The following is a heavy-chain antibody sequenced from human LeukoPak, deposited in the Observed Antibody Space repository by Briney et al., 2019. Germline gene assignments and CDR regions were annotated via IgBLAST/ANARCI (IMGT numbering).Heavy chain of an antibody. J-gene: IGHJ4*02. Sequence: GGSLRLSCAASGXTFSSYAMSWVRQAPGKGLEWVSGISGSGGSTYYADSVKGRFTISRDNSKNTLYLQMNSLRAEDTAVYYCARDRVGTLYWGQGNLVTVSS. D-gene: IGHD4-23*01. CDR2: ISGSGGST. V-gene: IGHV3-23*01. CDR1: GXTFSSYA. CDR3: ARDRVGTLY.